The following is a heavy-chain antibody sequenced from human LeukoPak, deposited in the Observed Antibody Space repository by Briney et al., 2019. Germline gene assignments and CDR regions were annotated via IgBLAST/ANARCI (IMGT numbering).Heavy chain of an antibody. J-gene: IGHJ6*03. V-gene: IGHV1-69*06. CDR1: GGTFISYA. CDR2: IIPIFGTA. CDR3: ARGPEGYYYYYYMDV. Sequence: ASVKVSCKPSGGTFISYAISWVRQAPGQGLEWMGGIIPIFGTANYAQKFQGRVTITADKSTSTAYMELSSLRSEDTAVYYCARGPEGYYYYYYMDVWGKGTTVTVSS.